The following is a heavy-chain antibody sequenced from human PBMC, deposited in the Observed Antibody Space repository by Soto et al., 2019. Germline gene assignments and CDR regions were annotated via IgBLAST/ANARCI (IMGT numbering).Heavy chain of an antibody. V-gene: IGHV1-69*01. J-gene: IGHJ6*02. Sequence: QVQLVQSGAEVKKPGSSVKVSCKASGGTFSSYAISWVRQAPGQGLEWMGGIIPIFGTANYAQKFQGRVTITADESTSIAYMELSSLRSEDTAVYYCARCVDTAMAYYYYYGMDVWGQGTTVTVSS. CDR1: GGTFSSYA. CDR2: IIPIFGTA. D-gene: IGHD5-18*01. CDR3: ARCVDTAMAYYYYYGMDV.